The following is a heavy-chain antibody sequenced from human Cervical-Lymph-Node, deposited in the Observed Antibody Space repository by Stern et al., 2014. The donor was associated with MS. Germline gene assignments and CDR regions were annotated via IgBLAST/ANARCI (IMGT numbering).Heavy chain of an antibody. CDR2: IRSKANSYAT. J-gene: IGHJ4*02. D-gene: IGHD1-26*01. CDR1: GFTFSDSA. V-gene: IGHV3-73*01. Sequence: VQLVESGGDLVQPGGSLKLSCAASGFTFSDSAVHWVLQASGKGLEWVGRIRSKANSYATAYATSLKGRFTISRADSENTAYLQMNSLRTEDTAVYYCSTGVDYWGRGTLVTVSS. CDR3: STGVDY.